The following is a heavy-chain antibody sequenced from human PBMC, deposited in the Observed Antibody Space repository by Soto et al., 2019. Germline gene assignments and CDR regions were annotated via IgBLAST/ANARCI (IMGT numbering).Heavy chain of an antibody. D-gene: IGHD3-3*01. J-gene: IGHJ4*02. CDR2: ISGSGGST. V-gene: IGHV3-23*01. CDR3: AKMISYYDFWSPFDY. Sequence: EVQLLESGGGLVQPGGSLRLSCAASGFTFSSYAMGWVRQAPGKGLEWVSGISGSGGSTDYADSVKGRFTLSRDNSKNTLYVQMNSLRADDTAVYYCAKMISYYDFWSPFDYWGQGTLVTVSS. CDR1: GFTFSSYA.